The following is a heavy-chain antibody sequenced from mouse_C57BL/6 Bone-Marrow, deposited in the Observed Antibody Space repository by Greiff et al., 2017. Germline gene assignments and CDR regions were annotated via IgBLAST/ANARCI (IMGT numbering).Heavy chain of an antibody. J-gene: IGHJ3*01. D-gene: IGHD2-4*01. Sequence: VQLVESGAELARPGASVKMSCKASGYTFTSYTMHWVKQRPGPGLEWIGYINPSSGYTKYNQKFKDKATLTADKSSSTTYMQLSSLTSEDSAVYYCARLYYYDCKAWFAYWGQGTLVTVSA. CDR2: INPSSGYT. V-gene: IGHV1-4*01. CDR3: ARLYYYDCKAWFAY. CDR1: GYTFTSYT.